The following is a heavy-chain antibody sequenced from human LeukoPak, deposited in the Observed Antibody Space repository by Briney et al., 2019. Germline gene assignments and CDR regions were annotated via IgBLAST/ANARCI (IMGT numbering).Heavy chain of an antibody. CDR1: GGSFSGYY. CDR2: INHSGST. D-gene: IGHD2-2*01. V-gene: IGHV4-34*01. J-gene: IGHJ3*02. CDR3: AVGYCSSTSCQGPNDAFDI. Sequence: KSLETLSLTCAVYGGSFSGYYWSWIRQPPGKGLEWIGEINHSGSTNYNPSLKSRVTISVDTSKNQFSLKLSSVTAADTAVYYCAVGYCSSTSCQGPNDAFDIWGQGTMVTVSS.